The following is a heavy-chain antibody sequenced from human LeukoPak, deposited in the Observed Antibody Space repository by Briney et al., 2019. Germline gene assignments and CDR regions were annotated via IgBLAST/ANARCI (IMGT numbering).Heavy chain of an antibody. CDR3: ARDRLFYDYVWGSFRL. D-gene: IGHD3-16*02. V-gene: IGHV3-21*01. CDR1: GFTFNTYS. J-gene: IGHJ4*02. Sequence: GGSLRLSCAASGFTFNTYSMSWVRQAPGKGLEWVSSISSNGSYIYYTDSVKGRFTISRDSAKNSLYLQMNSLRAADTAVYYCARDRLFYDYVWGSFRLWGQGTLVTVSS. CDR2: ISSNGSYI.